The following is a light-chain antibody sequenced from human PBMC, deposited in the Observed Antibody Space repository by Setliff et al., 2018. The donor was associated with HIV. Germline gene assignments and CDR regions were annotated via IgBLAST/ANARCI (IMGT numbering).Light chain of an antibody. CDR2: EVS. CDR1: SNDIGGYKY. CDR3: SSYTSRSIYV. V-gene: IGLV2-14*01. Sequence: QSVLTQPASVSGSPGQSITISCTGTSNDIGGYKYVSWYQQYPGKAPKLMIYEVSHRPSGVSSRFSGSKSGTTASLTISGLQAGDEADYYCSSYTSRSIYVFGTGTK. J-gene: IGLJ1*01.